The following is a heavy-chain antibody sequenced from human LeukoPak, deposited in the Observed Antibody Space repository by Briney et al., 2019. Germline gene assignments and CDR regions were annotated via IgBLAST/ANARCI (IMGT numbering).Heavy chain of an antibody. V-gene: IGHV3-11*01. CDR3: ASSGSYGGPVYYFDY. Sequence: GGSLRLSCAASGFTFSDYYMSWIRQAPGKGLEWVSYISSSGGTIYYADSVKGRFTISRDNAKYSLYLQMNSLRAEDTAVYYCASSGSYGGPVYYFDYWGQGTLVTVSS. D-gene: IGHD1-26*01. CDR1: GFTFSDYY. J-gene: IGHJ4*02. CDR2: ISSSGGTI.